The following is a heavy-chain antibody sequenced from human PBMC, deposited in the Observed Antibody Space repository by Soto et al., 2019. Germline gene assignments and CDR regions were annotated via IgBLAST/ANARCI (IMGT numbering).Heavy chain of an antibody. CDR2: IYPGDSDT. J-gene: IGHJ3*02. V-gene: IGHV5-51*01. CDR1: GYSFTSYW. Sequence: PGESLKISCKGSGYSFTSYWIGWVRQMPGKGLEWMGIIYPGDSDTRYSPSFQGQVTISADKSISTAYLQWSSLKASDTAMYYCARQKDYDILTGYKGVDAFDIWGQGTMVTVS. D-gene: IGHD3-9*01. CDR3: ARQKDYDILTGYKGVDAFDI.